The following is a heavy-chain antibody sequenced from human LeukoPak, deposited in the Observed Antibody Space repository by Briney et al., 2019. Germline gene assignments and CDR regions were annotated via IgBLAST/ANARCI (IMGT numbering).Heavy chain of an antibody. Sequence: ASVKVSCKASGYTFTSYGISWVRQAPGQGLEWMGWISAYNGNTNYAQKLQGRVTMTTDTSTSTAYMELRSLRSDDTAVYYCARGLSLVVPAAMNWFDPWGQGTLVTVSS. V-gene: IGHV1-18*01. D-gene: IGHD2-2*01. CDR1: GYTFTSYG. CDR2: ISAYNGNT. CDR3: ARGLSLVVPAAMNWFDP. J-gene: IGHJ5*02.